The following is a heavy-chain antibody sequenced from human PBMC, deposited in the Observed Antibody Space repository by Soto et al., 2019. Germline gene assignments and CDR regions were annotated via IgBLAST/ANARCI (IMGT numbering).Heavy chain of an antibody. Sequence: QITLKESGPTLVKPTQTLTLTCTFSGFSLSTSGVGVGWIRQPPGKALEWVTLIYWDDDKRYSPSLKSRITITKDTSKSQVVLTMSNMCPVDTGTYYCARHIPSGYNDAFDSWGQGTMVTVAS. CDR3: ARHIPSGYNDAFDS. CDR2: IYWDDDK. V-gene: IGHV2-5*02. J-gene: IGHJ3*02. CDR1: GFSLSTSGVG. D-gene: IGHD3-9*01.